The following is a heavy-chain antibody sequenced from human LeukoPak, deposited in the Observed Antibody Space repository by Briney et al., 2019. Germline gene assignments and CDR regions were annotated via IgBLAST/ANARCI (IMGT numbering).Heavy chain of an antibody. CDR3: ARVSDYYEPAGDYYYYYMDV. CDR1: GDSISSYY. V-gene: IGHV4-59*01. D-gene: IGHD3-22*01. J-gene: IGHJ6*03. CDR2: IYYSGGT. Sequence: SETLSLTCTVSGDSISSYYWSWIRQPPGKGLEWIGYIYYSGGTNYNPSLKSRVTISVDTSKNQFSLKLSSVTAADTAVYYCARVSDYYEPAGDYYYYYMDVWGRGTTVTVSS.